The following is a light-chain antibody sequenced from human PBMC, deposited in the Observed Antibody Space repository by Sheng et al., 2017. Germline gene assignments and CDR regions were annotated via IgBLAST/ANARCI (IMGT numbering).Light chain of an antibody. CDR1: SSDIGAGYD. J-gene: IGLJ2*01. V-gene: IGLV1-40*01. CDR3: QSYDSSLSAVV. Sequence: QAMLTQPPSVSGAPGQRVTISCTGSSSDIGAGYDVNWYQQLPRTAPRLLIYGNTNRPSGVPDRFSGSSSGTSASLAITGLQADDEAVYYCQSYDSSLSAVVFGGGTKLTVL. CDR2: GNT.